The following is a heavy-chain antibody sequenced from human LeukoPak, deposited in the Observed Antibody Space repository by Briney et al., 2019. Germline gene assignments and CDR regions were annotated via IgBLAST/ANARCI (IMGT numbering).Heavy chain of an antibody. Sequence: KPSETLSLTCTVSGGSISSYYWSWIRQPPGKGLEWVGYIYYSGSTNYNPSLKSRVTISVDTSKNQFSLKLSSVTAADTAVYYRASSSSGDILTGYDLDYWGQGTLVTVSS. CDR2: IYYSGST. V-gene: IGHV4-59*01. J-gene: IGHJ4*02. D-gene: IGHD3-9*01. CDR1: GGSISSYY. CDR3: ASSSSGDILTGYDLDY.